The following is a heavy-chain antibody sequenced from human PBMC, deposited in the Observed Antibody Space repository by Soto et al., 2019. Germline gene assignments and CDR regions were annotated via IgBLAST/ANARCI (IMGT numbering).Heavy chain of an antibody. V-gene: IGHV1-18*01. Sequence: QVHLVQSGAEVKKPGASVKVSLKTSGYNFTSYDITWVREAPGQGLEWMGWISAHNGNTDYAQKLQGRVIVTRDTSTSTAYMELRSLISDDTAVYYCARGRYGDYWGQGALVTVSS. D-gene: IGHD1-1*01. CDR2: ISAHNGNT. CDR3: ARGRYGDY. CDR1: GYNFTSYD. J-gene: IGHJ4*02.